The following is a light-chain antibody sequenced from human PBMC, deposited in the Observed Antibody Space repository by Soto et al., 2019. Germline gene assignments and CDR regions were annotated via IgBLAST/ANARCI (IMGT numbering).Light chain of an antibody. J-gene: IGKJ2*01. CDR3: QQYNNWL. V-gene: IGKV3-15*01. Sequence: EIVMTQSPATLSVSPGERATLSCRASQSVSSNLAWYHQKPGQAPSLLIYGASARATGIPASFSGCGSGTEFTLTISSLQSEDFAVYYCQQYNNWLFGQGTKLEIK. CDR2: GAS. CDR1: QSVSSN.